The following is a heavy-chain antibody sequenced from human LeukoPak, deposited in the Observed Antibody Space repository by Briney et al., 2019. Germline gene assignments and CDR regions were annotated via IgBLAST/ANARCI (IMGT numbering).Heavy chain of an antibody. V-gene: IGHV3-33*08. CDR1: GLTFSRYW. CDR2: IWYDGSNK. J-gene: IGHJ4*02. Sequence: TGGSLRLSCAASGLTFSRYWMHWVRQAPGKGLERVALIWYDGSNKYYADSVKGRFTISRDNSKNTLYLQLDSLRAEDTAVYYCARPHSSSWSPLHYWGQGTLVTVSS. D-gene: IGHD6-13*01. CDR3: ARPHSSSWSPLHY.